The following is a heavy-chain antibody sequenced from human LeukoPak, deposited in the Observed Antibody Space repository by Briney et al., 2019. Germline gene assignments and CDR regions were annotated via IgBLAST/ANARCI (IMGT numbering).Heavy chain of an antibody. D-gene: IGHD3-10*01. J-gene: IGHJ4*02. V-gene: IGHV3-30*02. CDR1: GFTFSKYG. CDR2: IRSDGSNK. CDR3: ARDLGRITMVRGVGSGGLDN. Sequence: GGSLRLSCAASGFTFSKYGIHWVRQAPGKGLEWVAFIRSDGSNKYYADSVKGRFTISRDNSKNTLYLQMNSLRAEDTAVYYCARDLGRITMVRGVGSGGLDNWGQGTLVTVSS.